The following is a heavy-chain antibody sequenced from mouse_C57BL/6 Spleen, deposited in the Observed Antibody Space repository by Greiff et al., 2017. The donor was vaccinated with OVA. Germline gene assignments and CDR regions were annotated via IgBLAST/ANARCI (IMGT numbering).Heavy chain of an antibody. J-gene: IGHJ4*01. CDR3: AIGSTVVRRAMDY. V-gene: IGHV1-74*01. D-gene: IGHD1-1*01. CDR2: IHPSDSDT. Sequence: VKQRPGQGLEWIGRIHPSDSDTNYNQKFKGKATLTVDKSSSTAYMQLSSLTSEDSAVYYCAIGSTVVRRAMDYWGQGTSVTVSS.